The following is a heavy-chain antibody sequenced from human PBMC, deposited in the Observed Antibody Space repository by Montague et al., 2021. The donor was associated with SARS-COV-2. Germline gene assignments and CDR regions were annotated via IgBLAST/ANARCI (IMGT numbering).Heavy chain of an antibody. D-gene: IGHD3-10*01. Sequence: SLRLSCAASGFTFRNFAMSWVRQAPGKGLEWVSGISGSGISTFYADSVRGHFNISRDNSKNTLYLQMNSLRAEDTAVYYCGKDHSPNAVRGILMTAFDYWGQGSLVTVSS. J-gene: IGHJ4*02. CDR3: GKDHSPNAVRGILMTAFDY. V-gene: IGHV3-23*01. CDR1: GFTFRNFA. CDR2: ISGSGIST.